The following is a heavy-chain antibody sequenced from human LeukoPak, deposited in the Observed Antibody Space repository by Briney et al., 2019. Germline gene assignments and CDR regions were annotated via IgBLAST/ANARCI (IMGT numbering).Heavy chain of an antibody. CDR3: ARQGPRITMIVAVNTVDY. CDR2: IDPSDSYT. V-gene: IGHV5-10-1*01. CDR1: GYSFTSYW. Sequence: GESLKISCKGSGYSFTSYWISWVRQMPGKGLEWMGRIDPSDSYTNYSPSFQGHVTISADKSISTAYLQWSSLKASDTAMYYCARQGPRITMIVAVNTVDYWGQGTLVTVSS. D-gene: IGHD3-22*01. J-gene: IGHJ4*02.